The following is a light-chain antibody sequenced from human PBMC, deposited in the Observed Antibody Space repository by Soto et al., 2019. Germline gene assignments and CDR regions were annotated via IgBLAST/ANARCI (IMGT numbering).Light chain of an antibody. Sequence: EIVLTQSPDTLSLSPGERATLSCRASQSVSSSYLAWYQQKPGQAPRLLIYGASSRATGIPDRFGGSGSGTDFTLTISRLEPEDFAVYYCQQYGSSPRTFGQGTKVEIK. CDR2: GAS. V-gene: IGKV3-20*01. CDR3: QQYGSSPRT. J-gene: IGKJ1*01. CDR1: QSVSSSY.